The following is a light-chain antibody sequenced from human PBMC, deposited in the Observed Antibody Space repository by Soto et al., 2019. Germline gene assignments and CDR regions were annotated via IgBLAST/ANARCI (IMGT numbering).Light chain of an antibody. J-gene: IGLJ2*01. CDR3: CSYAGSNTHVV. CDR1: SNDVGSYNL. Sequence: QSALTQPASVSGSPGQSITISCTGTSNDVGSYNLVSWYQQHPGKAPKVMIYEGTKRPSGVSTRFSGAKSGNTASLTISGLQAEDEADYYCCSYAGSNTHVVFGGGTKLTVL. CDR2: EGT. V-gene: IGLV2-23*01.